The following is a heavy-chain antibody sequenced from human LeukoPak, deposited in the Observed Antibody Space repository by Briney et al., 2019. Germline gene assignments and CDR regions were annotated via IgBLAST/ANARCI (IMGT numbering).Heavy chain of an antibody. CDR3: AKDVRPGGGGMDV. CDR2: ISDNGRST. J-gene: IGHJ6*02. Sequence: GGSLRLSCAASGLTFRTLAMNWVRQAPGKGLEWVSTISDNGRSTHYADSVKGRFTISRDNSKNTLELQMNSLKDEDTAIYYCAKDVRPGGGGMDVWGQGTTVTVSS. D-gene: IGHD3-10*02. V-gene: IGHV3-23*01. CDR1: GLTFRTLA.